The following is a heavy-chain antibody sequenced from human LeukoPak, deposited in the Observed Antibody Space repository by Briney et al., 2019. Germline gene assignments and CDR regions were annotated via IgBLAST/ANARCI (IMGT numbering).Heavy chain of an antibody. CDR3: AHRGGSYGHIDY. V-gene: IGHV2-5*01. CDR1: GFSVGTSGVG. J-gene: IGHJ4*02. Sequence: SGPTLVKPTQTLTLTCTFSGFSVGTSGVGVGWIRQPPGKALEWLALIYWNDDKRYSPSLKSRLTITKDTSKNQVVLTMTDMDPVDTATYYCAHRGGSYGHIDYWGQGTLVTVSS. CDR2: IYWNDDK. D-gene: IGHD5-18*01.